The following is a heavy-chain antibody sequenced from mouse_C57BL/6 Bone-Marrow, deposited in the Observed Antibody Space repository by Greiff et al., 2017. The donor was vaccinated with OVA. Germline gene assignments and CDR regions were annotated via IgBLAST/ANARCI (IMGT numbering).Heavy chain of an antibody. V-gene: IGHV7-1*01. D-gene: IGHD6-5*01. CDR1: GFTFSDFY. Sequence: EVQLVESGGGLVQSGRSLRLSCATSGFTFSDFYMEWVRQAPGKGLEWIAASRNKADDYTTEYSASVKGQFIVSRDTSQSILYLQMNDLRAEDTAIYYCARDGRPNYAMDYWGQGTSVTVSS. J-gene: IGHJ4*01. CDR3: ARDGRPNYAMDY. CDR2: SRNKADDYTT.